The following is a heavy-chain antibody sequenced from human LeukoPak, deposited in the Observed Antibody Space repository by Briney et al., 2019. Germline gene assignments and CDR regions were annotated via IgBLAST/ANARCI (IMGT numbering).Heavy chain of an antibody. J-gene: IGHJ4*02. CDR2: IWYDGSNK. Sequence: PGRSLRLSCAASGFTFSSYGMHWVRQAPGKGLERVAVIWYDGSNKYYADSVKGRFTISRDNSKNTLYLQMNSLRAEDTAVYYCARGGWNQRYYFDYWGQGTLVTVSS. CDR3: ARGGWNQRYYFDY. CDR1: GFTFSSYG. D-gene: IGHD1-1*01. V-gene: IGHV3-33*01.